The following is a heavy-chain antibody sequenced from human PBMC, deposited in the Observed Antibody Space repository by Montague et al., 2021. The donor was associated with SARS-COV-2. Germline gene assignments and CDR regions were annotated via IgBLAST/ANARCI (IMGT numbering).Heavy chain of an antibody. V-gene: IGHV4-39*01. D-gene: IGHD6-19*01. CDR1: SASITSSSYD. Sequence: ETLSLTCTVPSASITSSSYDWGWIREPPGKGPEWIGTIFYTGSTYYNPSLKSRVTMSVDTSRNQFSLKLSSVTAADTAIYYCARHTSAWYDYFEDWGQGTLVTVSS. CDR3: ARHTSAWYDYFED. CDR2: IFYTGST. J-gene: IGHJ4*02.